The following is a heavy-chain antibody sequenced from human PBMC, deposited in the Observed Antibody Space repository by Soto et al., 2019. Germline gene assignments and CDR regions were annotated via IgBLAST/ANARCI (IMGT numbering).Heavy chain of an antibody. V-gene: IGHV5-10-1*01. CDR2: IDPSDSYI. Sequence: GESLKISCKTSGYTFSGHWISWVRQVPGKGLQWMGNIDPSDSYINYNPAFRGHVTFSVDKSSCTAYLHWRSLGPSDTAIYYCARHGAAIWLGYWGQGTLVTVSS. D-gene: IGHD6-19*01. CDR1: GYTFSGHW. CDR3: ARHGAAIWLGY. J-gene: IGHJ4*02.